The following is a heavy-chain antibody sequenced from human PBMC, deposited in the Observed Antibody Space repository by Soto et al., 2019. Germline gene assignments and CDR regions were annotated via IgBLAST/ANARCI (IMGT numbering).Heavy chain of an antibody. V-gene: IGHV6-1*01. J-gene: IGHJ5*02. D-gene: IGHD2-15*01. CDR2: AYYRSKWYN. CDR3: ARALSPGYCSGGSCYHLWFDP. Sequence: SQTLSLTCAISGDSVSSNSAAWNWIRQSPSRGLEWLGRAYYRSKWYNDYAVSVKGRITINPDTSKNQFSLQLNSVTPEDTAVYYCARALSPGYCSGGSCYHLWFDPWGQGTLVTVSS. CDR1: GDSVSSNSAA.